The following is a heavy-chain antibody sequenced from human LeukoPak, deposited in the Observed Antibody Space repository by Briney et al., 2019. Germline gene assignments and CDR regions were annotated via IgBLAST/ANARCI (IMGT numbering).Heavy chain of an antibody. V-gene: IGHV3-73*01. J-gene: IGHJ3*02. CDR2: IRSKANSYAT. CDR1: GFTFSGSA. CDR3: TRVGPFTMIVEAPVGAFDI. Sequence: GGSLRLSCAASGFTFSGSAMHWVRQASGKGLEWVGRIRSKANSYATAYAASVKGRVTISRDDSKNTAYLQMNSLKTEDTAVYYCTRVGPFTMIVEAPVGAFDIWGQGTMVTVSS. D-gene: IGHD3-22*01.